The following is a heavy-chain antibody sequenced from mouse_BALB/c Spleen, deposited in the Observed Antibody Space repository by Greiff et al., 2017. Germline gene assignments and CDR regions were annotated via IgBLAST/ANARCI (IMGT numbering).Heavy chain of an antibody. CDR3: ARVYGGYFDY. V-gene: IGHV1S137*01. Sequence: LVESGAELVRPGVSVKISCKGSGYTFTDYAMHWVKQSHAKSLEWIGVISTYYGDASYNQKFKGKATMTVDKSSSTAYMELARLTSEDSAIYYCARVYGGYFDYWGQGTTLTVSS. D-gene: IGHD1-1*01. J-gene: IGHJ2*01. CDR2: ISTYYGDA. CDR1: GYTFTDYA.